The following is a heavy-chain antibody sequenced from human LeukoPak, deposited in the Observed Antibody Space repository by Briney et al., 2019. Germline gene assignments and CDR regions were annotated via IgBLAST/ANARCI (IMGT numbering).Heavy chain of an antibody. CDR3: AKAPSPLYNWNDGNWFDP. Sequence: GGSLRLSCAASGFTFSRYGMHWVRQAPGKGLEWVAVISYDGSNKYYADSVKGRFTISRDNSKNTLYLQMNSLRAEDTAVYYCAKAPSPLYNWNDGNWFDPWGQGTLVTASS. V-gene: IGHV3-30*18. J-gene: IGHJ5*02. D-gene: IGHD1-1*01. CDR1: GFTFSRYG. CDR2: ISYDGSNK.